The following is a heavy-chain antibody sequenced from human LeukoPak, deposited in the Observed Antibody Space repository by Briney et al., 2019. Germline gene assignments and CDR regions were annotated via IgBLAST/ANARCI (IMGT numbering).Heavy chain of an antibody. J-gene: IGHJ4*02. V-gene: IGHV3-23*01. Sequence: PGGSLRLSCAASGFTFRSYAMSWVRQAPGKGLEWVSAISASGGTTYYADSVKGRFTISRDNSKNTLYLQMNSLRAEDTAVYYCAKDLSSGYPYYFDYWGQGTLVTVSS. CDR1: GFTFRSYA. D-gene: IGHD3-22*01. CDR3: AKDLSSGYPYYFDY. CDR2: ISASGGTT.